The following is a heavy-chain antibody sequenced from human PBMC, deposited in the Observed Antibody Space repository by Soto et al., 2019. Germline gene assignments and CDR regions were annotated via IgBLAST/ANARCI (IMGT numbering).Heavy chain of an antibody. CDR2: ISYDGSNK. CDR1: GFTFSSYG. CDR3: AKGGSSGWRYYGMDV. D-gene: IGHD6-19*01. Sequence: QVQLVESGGGVVQPGRSLRLSCAASGFTFSSYGMHWVRQAPGKGLEWVAVISYDGSNKYYADSVKGRFTISRDNSKNTLYLQMNSLRAEDTAVYYCAKGGSSGWRYYGMDVWGQGTTVTVSS. V-gene: IGHV3-30*18. J-gene: IGHJ6*02.